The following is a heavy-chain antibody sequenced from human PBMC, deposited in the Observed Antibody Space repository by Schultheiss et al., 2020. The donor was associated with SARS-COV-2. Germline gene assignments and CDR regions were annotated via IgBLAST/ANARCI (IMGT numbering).Heavy chain of an antibody. D-gene: IGHD1-26*01. CDR3: ARVLGSYYAGTLDY. CDR2: ISGSGGAT. J-gene: IGHJ4*02. CDR1: GFTFSSHA. V-gene: IGHV3-23*01. Sequence: GGSLRLSCVTSGFTFSSHAMSWVRQTPGKGLEWVSGISGSGGATYYADSVTGRFIISRDDSKNTLLLQMNSLRAEDTAVYYCARVLGSYYAGTLDYWGQGTLVTVSS.